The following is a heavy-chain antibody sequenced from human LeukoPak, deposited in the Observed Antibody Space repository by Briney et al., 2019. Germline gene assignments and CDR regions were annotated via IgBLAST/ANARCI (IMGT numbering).Heavy chain of an antibody. J-gene: IGHJ4*02. CDR3: TRAAGDSSPFDY. CDR1: GFTLGDYA. V-gene: IGHV3-49*04. Sequence: GGSLRLSCTASGFTLGDYAMSWVRQAPGKGLEWVGFIRSKAYSGTTEYAASVKGRFTISRDDSKSIAYLQMNSLKTEDTAVYYCTRAAGDSSPFDYWGQGTLVTVSS. CDR2: IRSKAYSGTT. D-gene: IGHD7-27*01.